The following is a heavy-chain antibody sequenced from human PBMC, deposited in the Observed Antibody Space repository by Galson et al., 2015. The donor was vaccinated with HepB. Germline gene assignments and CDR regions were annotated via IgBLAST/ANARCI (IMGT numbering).Heavy chain of an antibody. CDR2: ISTASRYI. V-gene: IGHV3-21*01. J-gene: IGHJ3*02. D-gene: IGHD2-21*02. CDR1: GFTFNKYD. CDR3: ARGGSTAIRSDPFDI. Sequence: SLRLSCAASGFTFNKYDMNWDRQAPGKGLEWVSSISTASRYIYYGDSVKGRFAVSRDNAKDSLYLQMSSLRAEDTAVYYCARGGSTAIRSDPFDIWGQGTMVTVSS.